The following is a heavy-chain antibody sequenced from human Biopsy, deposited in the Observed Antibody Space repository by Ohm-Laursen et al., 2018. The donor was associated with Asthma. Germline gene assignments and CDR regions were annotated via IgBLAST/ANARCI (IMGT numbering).Heavy chain of an antibody. CDR1: GFVFSQCG. CDR2: VSSDGHNK. Sequence: GQTLSLTCAASGFVFSQCGMHWVRQGPGKGLEWVALVSSDGHNKYYEQSAKGRFTISRDNSRNRLDLQINRLTVEDSAVYFCARQSGQDNGDSSAFDTWGQGTKVAVSS. D-gene: IGHD3-22*01. CDR3: ARQSGQDNGDSSAFDT. J-gene: IGHJ3*02. V-gene: IGHV3-30*03.